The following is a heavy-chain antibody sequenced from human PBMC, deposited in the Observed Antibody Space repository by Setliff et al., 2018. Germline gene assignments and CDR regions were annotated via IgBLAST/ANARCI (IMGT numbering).Heavy chain of an antibody. Sequence: SETLSLTCSVSGGSISSGSYYWSWIRQHPGKGLEWIGYIHYSGTTYYNPSLKSPVTISVDTSKSQFSLSLYSVTVADTAVYYCARGQPRWFDPWGPGTLVTVSS. V-gene: IGHV4-31*01. CDR1: GGSISSGSYY. CDR2: IHYSGTT. J-gene: IGHJ5*02. CDR3: ARGQPRWFDP.